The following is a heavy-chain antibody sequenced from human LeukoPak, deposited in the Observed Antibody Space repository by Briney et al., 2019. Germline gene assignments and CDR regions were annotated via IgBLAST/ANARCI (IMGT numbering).Heavy chain of an antibody. D-gene: IGHD3-10*01. J-gene: IGHJ4*02. V-gene: IGHV3-21*01. Sequence: GGSLRLSCAASGFTFSSYSMNWVRQAPGKGLEWVSSISGSNTYIYYADPVKGRFTISRDNAKNSLYLQMNSLRAEDTAVYYCARAEVMRDYYGSGSYVYWGQGTLVTVSS. CDR1: GFTFSSYS. CDR3: ARAEVMRDYYGSGSYVY. CDR2: ISGSNTYI.